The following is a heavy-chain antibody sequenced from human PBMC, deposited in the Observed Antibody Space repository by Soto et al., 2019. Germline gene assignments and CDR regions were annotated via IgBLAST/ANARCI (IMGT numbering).Heavy chain of an antibody. J-gene: IGHJ5*02. Sequence: QVQLVQSGAEVKKPGASVKVSCKASGYTFTSYGISWVRQAPGQGLEWMGWISAYNGNTNYAQKLQGRVTMTTDTATSTAYMGLRSLGSEDTAVYYCARVPDIVVVQAAIWGNWFDPWGQGTLVTVSS. CDR1: GYTFTSYG. CDR3: ARVPDIVVVQAAIWGNWFDP. CDR2: ISAYNGNT. D-gene: IGHD2-2*02. V-gene: IGHV1-18*01.